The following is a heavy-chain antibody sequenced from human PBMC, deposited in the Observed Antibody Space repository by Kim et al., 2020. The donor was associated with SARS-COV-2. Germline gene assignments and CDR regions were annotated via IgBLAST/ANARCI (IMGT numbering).Heavy chain of an antibody. J-gene: IGHJ4*01. V-gene: IGHV3-30*04. Sequence: AGSLRLSCAASGFTFSSYAMHWVRQAPGKGLEWVAVISYDGSNKYYADSVKGRFTISRDNSKNTLYLQMNSRRAEDTAVYYCARAGIRDGYNWGFDYWG. CDR3: ARAGIRDGYNWGFDY. CDR2: ISYDGSNK. CDR1: GFTFSSYA. D-gene: IGHD5-12*01.